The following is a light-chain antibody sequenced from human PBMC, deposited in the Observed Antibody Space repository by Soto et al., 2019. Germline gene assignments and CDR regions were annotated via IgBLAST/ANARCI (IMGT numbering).Light chain of an antibody. CDR3: QQYGSSPVT. CDR2: GAS. CDR1: QTVSDSY. V-gene: IGKV3-20*01. J-gene: IGKJ5*01. Sequence: EIVLTQSPGTLSLSPGERATLSCRASQTVSDSYLAWYQQKPGQAPRLLIYGASSRAPGIPDRFSGSGSGTDFILTLSRLEPEDFAVYYCQQYGSSPVTFGQGARLEIK.